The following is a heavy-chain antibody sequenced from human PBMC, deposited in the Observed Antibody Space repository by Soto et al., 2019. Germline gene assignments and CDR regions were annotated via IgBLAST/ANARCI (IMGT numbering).Heavy chain of an antibody. V-gene: IGHV1-18*01. CDR1: GYTFTSYV. Sequence: QVQLVQSGAEVKKPGASVKVSCKASGYTFTSYVISWVRQAPGQGLEWMGWISAYNGNTNYAQKLQGRVTMTTDTSTSTAYRELRSLRSDDTAVYYCARVRGMVRGFYWFDPWGQGTLVTVSS. D-gene: IGHD3-10*01. CDR2: ISAYNGNT. J-gene: IGHJ5*02. CDR3: ARVRGMVRGFYWFDP.